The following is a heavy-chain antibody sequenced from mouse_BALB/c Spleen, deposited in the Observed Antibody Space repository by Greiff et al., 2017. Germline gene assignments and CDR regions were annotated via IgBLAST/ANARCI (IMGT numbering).Heavy chain of an antibody. J-gene: IGHJ4*01. Sequence: VQLHQSGAELAKPGASVKMSCKASGYTFTSYWMHWVKQRPGQGLEWIGYINPSTGYTEYNQKFKDKATLTADKSSSTAYMQLSSLTSEDSAVYYCAILWNDYAMDYWGQGTTVTVSS. CDR3: AILWNDYAMDY. V-gene: IGHV1-7*01. CDR2: INPSTGYT. D-gene: IGHD1-1*02. CDR1: GYTFTSYW.